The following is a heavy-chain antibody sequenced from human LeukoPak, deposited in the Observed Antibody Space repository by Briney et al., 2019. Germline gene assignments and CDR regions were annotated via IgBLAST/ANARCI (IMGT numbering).Heavy chain of an antibody. Sequence: SETLSLTCAVSGVSFDDYYLSWVRQTPGKGLEWIGEINHSGYTNDSPSLKSRVTLSIDTSRKQFSLNLRSVTVADAGIYYCTRMTTGHDYWGQGTLVTVSS. CDR3: TRMTTGHDY. CDR1: GVSFDDYY. D-gene: IGHD4-17*01. CDR2: INHSGYT. V-gene: IGHV4-34*01. J-gene: IGHJ4*02.